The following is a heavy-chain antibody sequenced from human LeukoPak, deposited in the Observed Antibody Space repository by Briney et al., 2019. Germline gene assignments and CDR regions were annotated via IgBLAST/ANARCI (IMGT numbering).Heavy chain of an antibody. J-gene: IGHJ4*02. CDR2: ISGSGGST. V-gene: IGHV3-23*01. D-gene: IGHD3-22*01. Sequence: GALRLSCAASGFTFSSYGMSWVRQAPGKGLEWVSAISGSGGSTYYADSVKGRFTISRDNSKNTLYLQMNSLRAEDTAVYYCAKGHSSGYYYFDYWSQGTLVTVSS. CDR1: GFTFSSYG. CDR3: AKGHSSGYYYFDY.